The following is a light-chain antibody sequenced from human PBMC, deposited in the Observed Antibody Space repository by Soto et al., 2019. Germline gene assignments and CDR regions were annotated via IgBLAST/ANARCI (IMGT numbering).Light chain of an antibody. CDR3: QQYKNWPWT. J-gene: IGKJ1*01. CDR1: QSVSSS. CDR2: GAS. Sequence: EIEMTQSPATLSVSPGERATLSCRTSQSVSSSLAWYQQKPGQAPSLLIYGASTRATGIPARFSGSGSGTEFTLTISSLQSEDCAVYYCQQYKNWPWTFGQGTKVDIK. V-gene: IGKV3-15*01.